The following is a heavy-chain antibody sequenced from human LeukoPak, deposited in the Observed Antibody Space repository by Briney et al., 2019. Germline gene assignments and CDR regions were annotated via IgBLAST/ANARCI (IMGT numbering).Heavy chain of an antibody. CDR1: GYTLTELS. J-gene: IGHJ6*02. CDR2: FDPEDGET. CDR3: ATFQFIVVVPATGDYGMDV. D-gene: IGHD2-2*01. Sequence: ASVKVSCKVSGYTLTELSMHWVRQAPGKGLEWMGGFDPEDGETIYAQKFQGRVTMTEDTSTDTAYMELSSLRSEDTAVYYCATFQFIVVVPATGDYGMDVWGQGTTVTVSS. V-gene: IGHV1-24*01.